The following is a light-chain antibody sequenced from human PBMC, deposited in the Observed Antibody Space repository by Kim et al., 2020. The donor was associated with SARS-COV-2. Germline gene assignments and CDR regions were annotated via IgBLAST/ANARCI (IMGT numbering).Light chain of an antibody. CDR1: NDVNIY. Sequence: DSDTIPCRAYNDVNIYLNWYHQKPGKAPKRLIYNASNLEAGVPYRFSGSGSGTDFTLPISSLQPEDFATYYCLQSKNFPFTFGPGTKVDIK. CDR3: LQSKNFPFT. CDR2: NAS. J-gene: IGKJ3*01. V-gene: IGKV1-39*01.